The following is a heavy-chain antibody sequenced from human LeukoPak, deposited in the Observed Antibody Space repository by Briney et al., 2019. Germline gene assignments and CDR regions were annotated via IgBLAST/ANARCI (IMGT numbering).Heavy chain of an antibody. V-gene: IGHV7-4-1*02. CDR3: ARGGRITIFGVADMDFDY. J-gene: IGHJ4*02. D-gene: IGHD3-3*01. CDR2: INTNTGNP. CDR1: GYTFTSYA. Sequence: ASVKVSCKASGYTFTSYAMNWVRQAPGQGLEWMGWINTNTGNPTYAQGFTGRFVFSLDTSVSKAYLQISSLKAEDTAVYYCARGGRITIFGVADMDFDYWGQGTLVTVSS.